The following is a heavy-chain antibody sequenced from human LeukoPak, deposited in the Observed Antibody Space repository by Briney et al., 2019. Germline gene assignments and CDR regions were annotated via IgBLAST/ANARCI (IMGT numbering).Heavy chain of an antibody. CDR3: ARDRGGTATDY. CDR2: IYSGGST. Sequence: PGGSLRLSCAASGFTFSSYWMSWVRQAPGKGLEWVSVIYSGGSTYYADSVKGRFTISRDNSKNTLYLQMNSLRAEDTAVYYCARDRGGTATDYWGQGTLVTVSS. V-gene: IGHV3-53*01. CDR1: GFTFSSYW. D-gene: IGHD5-18*01. J-gene: IGHJ4*02.